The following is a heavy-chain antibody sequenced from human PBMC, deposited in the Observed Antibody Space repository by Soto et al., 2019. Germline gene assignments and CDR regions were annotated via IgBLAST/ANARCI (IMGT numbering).Heavy chain of an antibody. Sequence: SLKVSCKASGGTFSSYAISWVRQAPGQGLEWMGGIIPIFGTANYAQKFQGRVTITADESTSTAYMELSSLRSEDTAVYYCARVQYGSGSYYLPAGPIWGQGTLVTVSS. CDR2: IIPIFGTA. J-gene: IGHJ4*02. CDR3: ARVQYGSGSYYLPAGPI. CDR1: GGTFSSYA. D-gene: IGHD3-10*01. V-gene: IGHV1-69*13.